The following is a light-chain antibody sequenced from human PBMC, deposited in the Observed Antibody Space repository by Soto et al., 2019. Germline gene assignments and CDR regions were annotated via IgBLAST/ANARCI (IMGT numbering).Light chain of an antibody. CDR1: SSDVGSYNL. V-gene: IGLV2-23*02. J-gene: IGLJ3*02. CDR3: CSYAGSSTWV. Sequence: QSVLTQPASVSGSPGQSITISCTGTSSDVGSYNLVSWYQQHPGKAPKLMIYEVSKRHSGVSNRFSGSKSGNTASLTISGLQAEDEADYYCCSYAGSSTWVFGGGTKVTVL. CDR2: EVS.